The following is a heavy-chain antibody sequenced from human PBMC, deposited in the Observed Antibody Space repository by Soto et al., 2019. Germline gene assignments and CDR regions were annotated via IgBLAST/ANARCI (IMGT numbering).Heavy chain of an antibody. D-gene: IGHD5-18*01. V-gene: IGHV4-39*01. J-gene: IGHJ5*02. CDR3: ARHEEGYSYGYLTAVNWFDP. CDR1: GGSISSSSYY. CDR2: IYYSGST. Sequence: SETLSLTCTVSGGSISSSSYYWGWIRQPPGKGPEWIGSIYYSGSTYYNPSLKSRVTISVDTSKNQFSLKLSSVTAADTAVYYCARHEEGYSYGYLTAVNWFDPWGQGTLVTVSS.